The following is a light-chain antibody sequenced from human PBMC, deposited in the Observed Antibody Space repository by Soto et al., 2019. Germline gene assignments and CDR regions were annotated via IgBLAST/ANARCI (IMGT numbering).Light chain of an antibody. V-gene: IGLV2-14*01. CDR3: SSYTSSTTLYV. Sequence: QAVVTQPASVSGSPGQSITISCTGTSSDVGGYNYVSWYQQHPGKAPKLMIYDVSSRPSGVSNRFSGSKSGNTASLTISGLQAEDEADYYCSSYTSSTTLYVFGAGTKVTVL. J-gene: IGLJ1*01. CDR2: DVS. CDR1: SSDVGGYNY.